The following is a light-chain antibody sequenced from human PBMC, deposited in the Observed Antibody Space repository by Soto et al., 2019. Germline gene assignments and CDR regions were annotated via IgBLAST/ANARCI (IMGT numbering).Light chain of an antibody. CDR2: EVS. V-gene: IGLV2-14*01. J-gene: IGLJ3*02. CDR3: SSYTSSSTQV. CDR1: SSDVGGYNY. Sequence: QSALTQPASVSGSPGQSITISCTGTSSDVGGYNYVSWYQQHPGKAPKLMIYEVSHRPSGVSNRFSGSKSANTASLTISGLQDEDEADYYCSSYTSSSTQVFGGGTKLTVL.